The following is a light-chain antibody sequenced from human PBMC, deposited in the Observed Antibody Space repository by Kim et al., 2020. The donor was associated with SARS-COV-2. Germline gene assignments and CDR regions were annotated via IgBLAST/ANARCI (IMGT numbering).Light chain of an antibody. CDR2: GAS. V-gene: IGKV3-20*01. CDR1: QSVSSSY. CDR3: QQYGSSPLT. Sequence: SPGESAPPSCRASQSVSSSYLAWYQQKPGQAPRLLIYGASSRATGIPDRFSGSGSGTDFTLTISRLEPEDFAVYYCQQYGSSPLTFGGGTKVDIK. J-gene: IGKJ4*01.